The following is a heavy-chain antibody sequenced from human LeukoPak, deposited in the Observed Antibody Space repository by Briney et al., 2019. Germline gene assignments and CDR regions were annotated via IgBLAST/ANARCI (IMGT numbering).Heavy chain of an antibody. Sequence: GGSLRLPCAASGFTFSSYWLSWVRQAPGKGLEWVASIEQDGSQKYYADSVRGRFTISRDNAKNSVYLQTNSLRVEDTAVYYCARNSGSNPFDYWGQGTLVTVSS. V-gene: IGHV3-7*01. CDR1: GFTFSSYW. J-gene: IGHJ4*02. CDR3: ARNSGSNPFDY. D-gene: IGHD1-26*01. CDR2: IEQDGSQK.